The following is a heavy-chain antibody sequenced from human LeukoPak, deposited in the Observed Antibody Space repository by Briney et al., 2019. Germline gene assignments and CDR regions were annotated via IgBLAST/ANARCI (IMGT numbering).Heavy chain of an antibody. CDR3: ARDSPYYDILTGYYIGDY. CDR2: ISAYNGNT. J-gene: IGHJ4*02. V-gene: IGHV1-18*04. D-gene: IGHD3-9*01. CDR1: GYTFTSYG. Sequence: ASVKVSCKASGYTFTSYGISWVRQAPGQGVEWMGWISAYNGNTNYAQKLQGRVTMTTDTSTSTAYMELRSLRSDDTAVYYCARDSPYYDILTGYYIGDYWGQGTLVTVSS.